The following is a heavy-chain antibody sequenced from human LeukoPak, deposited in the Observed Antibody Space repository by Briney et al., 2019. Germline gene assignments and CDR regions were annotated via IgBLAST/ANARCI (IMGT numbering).Heavy chain of an antibody. D-gene: IGHD3-22*01. CDR2: ISSSGSTI. Sequence: GGSLRLSCAASGFTFSDYYMSWIRQAPGKGLEWVSYISSSGSTIYYADSVKGRFTISRDNAKNSLYLQMNSLRAEDTAVYYCARDQAHPYLLYDSSGHLDYWGQGTLVTVSS. J-gene: IGHJ4*02. V-gene: IGHV3-11*04. CDR1: GFTFSDYY. CDR3: ARDQAHPYLLYDSSGHLDY.